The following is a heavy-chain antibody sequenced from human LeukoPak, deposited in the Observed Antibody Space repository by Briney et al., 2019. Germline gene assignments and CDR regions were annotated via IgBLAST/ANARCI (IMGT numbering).Heavy chain of an antibody. CDR1: GFTFSDYG. CDR2: IGGSGTYT. J-gene: IGHJ4*02. Sequence: PGGSLRLSCAASGFTFSDYGMSWVRQAPGKGLGWVSAIGGSGTYTSSAESVKGRFIISRDNSKNTLYLQMNSLRAEDTAVYYCAKAPYSSGSYYCDYWGQGTLVTVSS. V-gene: IGHV3-23*01. D-gene: IGHD3-10*01. CDR3: AKAPYSSGSYYCDY.